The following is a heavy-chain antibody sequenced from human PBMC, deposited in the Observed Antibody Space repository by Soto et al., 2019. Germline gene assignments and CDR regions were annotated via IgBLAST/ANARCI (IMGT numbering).Heavy chain of an antibody. J-gene: IGHJ4*02. V-gene: IGHV4-59*01. Sequence: SETLSLTCTVSGGSISPFYWSWVRQPPGKGLEWIGYLYYSGNTNYNPSLKSRVTISVDAPKNQVSLRLTSVTAADTAVYYCARVGGVAARTFDYWGQGTVVTVSS. D-gene: IGHD2-15*01. CDR1: GGSISPFY. CDR2: LYYSGNT. CDR3: ARVGGVAARTFDY.